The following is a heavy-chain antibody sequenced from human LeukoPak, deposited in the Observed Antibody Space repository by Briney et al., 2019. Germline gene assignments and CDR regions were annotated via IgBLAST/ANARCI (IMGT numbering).Heavy chain of an antibody. V-gene: IGHV4-38-2*02. Sequence: PSETLSLTCTVSGYSISSGYYWVWIRQPPGKGLEWIATIFHSGSTYFNPSLQSRVTISLDTSKNQFSLKLNSVTAADTALYYCARGDVYSSASDYWGQGTLVTVSS. CDR2: IFHSGST. D-gene: IGHD6-19*01. J-gene: IGHJ4*02. CDR1: GYSISSGYY. CDR3: ARGDVYSSASDY.